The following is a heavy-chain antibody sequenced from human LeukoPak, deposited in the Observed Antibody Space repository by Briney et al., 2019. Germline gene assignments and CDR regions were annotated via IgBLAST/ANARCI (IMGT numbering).Heavy chain of an antibody. CDR2: IVYTGTT. CDR1: GGSINRYY. D-gene: IGHD1-14*01. V-gene: IGHV4-59*01. J-gene: IGHJ5*02. CDR3: ARVDLEPTKRWFDP. Sequence: SETLSLTCTVSGGSINRYYWNWIRQPPGKGLEWIGYIVYTGTTHYNPSLRSRVSMSIDTSTNHFSLSLTSVTAADTAVYYCARVDLEPTKRWFDPWGQGALVTVSS.